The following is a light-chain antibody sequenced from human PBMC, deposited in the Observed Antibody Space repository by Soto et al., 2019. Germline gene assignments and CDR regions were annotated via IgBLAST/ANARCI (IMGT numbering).Light chain of an antibody. V-gene: IGKV1-39*01. CDR3: QQSYSTPLT. J-gene: IGKJ4*01. Sequence: DIQMTQSPSSLSASVGDRVTITCRASQSISSYLNWYQQKPGKAPKLLIYAASSLQSGVTSRFSGSGSGTDFTLTISSLQPEDFSPYYCQQSYSTPLTFGGGTKVEIK. CDR1: QSISSY. CDR2: AAS.